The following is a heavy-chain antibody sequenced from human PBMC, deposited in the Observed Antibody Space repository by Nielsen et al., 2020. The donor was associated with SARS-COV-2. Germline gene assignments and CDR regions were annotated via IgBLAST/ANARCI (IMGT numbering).Heavy chain of an antibody. CDR2: IYYSGST. Sequence: WLRQPPGKGLEWIGYIYYSGSTNYNPSLKSRVTISVDTSKNQFSLKLSSVTAADTAVYYCARGPRGVTMVSHFQLGMDVWGQGTTVTVSS. D-gene: IGHD3-10*01. CDR3: ARGPRGVTMVSHFQLGMDV. J-gene: IGHJ6*02. V-gene: IGHV4-59*08.